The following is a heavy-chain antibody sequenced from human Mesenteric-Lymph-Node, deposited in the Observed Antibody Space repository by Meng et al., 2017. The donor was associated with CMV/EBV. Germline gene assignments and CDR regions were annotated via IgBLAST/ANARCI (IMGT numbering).Heavy chain of an antibody. CDR3: VRVGYNWNLFDY. CDR2: IYYSGST. CDR1: GGSISSSSYY. J-gene: IGHJ4*02. D-gene: IGHD1-1*01. V-gene: IGHV4-39*07. Sequence: SETLSLTCTVSGGSISSSSYYWGWIRQPPGKGLEWIASIYYSGSTYYNSALKSRVTISVDTSKNQFSLKLSSVTAADTAVHYCVRVGYNWNLFDYWGQGTLVTVSS.